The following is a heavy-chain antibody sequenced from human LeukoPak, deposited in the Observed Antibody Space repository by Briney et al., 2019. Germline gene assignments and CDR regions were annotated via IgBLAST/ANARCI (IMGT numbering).Heavy chain of an antibody. D-gene: IGHD5-18*01. V-gene: IGHV1-18*01. CDR3: ARDIGYSYGYGYYYYMDV. CDR2: ISAYNGNT. Sequence: GASVKVSCKASGYTFTSYGISWVRQAPGQGLEWMGWISAYNGNTNYAQKLQGRVTMTTDTSTSTAYMELRSLRSDDTAVYYCARDIGYSYGYGYYYYMDVWGKGTTVTVSS. CDR1: GYTFTSYG. J-gene: IGHJ6*03.